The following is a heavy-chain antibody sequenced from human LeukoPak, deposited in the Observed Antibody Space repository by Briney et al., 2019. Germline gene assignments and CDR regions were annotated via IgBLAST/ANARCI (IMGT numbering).Heavy chain of an antibody. CDR3: AKGGQYDFWSGYPVAY. CDR1: GFTFSSYG. CDR2: IRYDGSNK. J-gene: IGHJ4*02. Sequence: GGSLRLSCAASGFTFSSYGMHWVRQAPGKGLEGVAFIRYDGSNKYYADSVKGRFTISRDNSKNTLYLQMNSLRAEDTAVYYCAKGGQYDFWSGYPVAYWGPGTLVTVSS. V-gene: IGHV3-30*02. D-gene: IGHD3-3*01.